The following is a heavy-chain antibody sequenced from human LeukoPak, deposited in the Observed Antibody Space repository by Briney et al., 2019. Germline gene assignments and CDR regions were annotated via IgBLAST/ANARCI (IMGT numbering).Heavy chain of an antibody. D-gene: IGHD6-19*01. CDR1: GFTFDEYA. V-gene: IGHV3-9*01. CDR3: AKVSSSGWSLDY. Sequence: GGSLRLSCAASGFTFDEYAMHWVRQVPGKGLEWVSGITWNSANIVYADSVKGRFTISRDNAKNSLYLQMNSLRAEDTAVYYCAKVSSSGWSLDYWGQGTLVIVSS. J-gene: IGHJ4*02. CDR2: ITWNSANI.